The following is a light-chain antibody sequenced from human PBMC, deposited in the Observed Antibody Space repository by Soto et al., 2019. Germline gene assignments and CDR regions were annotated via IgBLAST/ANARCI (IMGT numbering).Light chain of an antibody. V-gene: IGLV1-44*01. CDR2: SNN. J-gene: IGLJ2*01. Sequence: SVLTQPPSASGTPGQRVTISCPGSSSNIGSKTVNWYQQLPGTAPKLLIYSNNQRPSGVPDRFSGSKSGTSASLAISGLQSEDEADYYCAAWDDSLNGVVFGGGTKVTVL. CDR3: AAWDDSLNGVV. CDR1: SSNIGSKT.